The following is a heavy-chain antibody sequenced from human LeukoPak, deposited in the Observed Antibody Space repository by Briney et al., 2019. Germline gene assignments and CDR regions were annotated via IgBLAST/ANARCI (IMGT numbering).Heavy chain of an antibody. J-gene: IGHJ6*02. CDR3: XXXXXXXSGLVGYYYGMDV. CDR1: GYTFTSYD. D-gene: IGHD3-3*01. V-gene: IGHV1-8*01. CDR2: MNPNSGNT. Sequence: GASVKVSCKASGYTFTSYDINWVRQATGQGLEWMGWMNPNSGNTGYAQKFQGRVTMTRNTSISTAYMELSSLRSEDTAVYYCXXXXXXXSGLVGYYYGMDVWGQGTTVTVSS.